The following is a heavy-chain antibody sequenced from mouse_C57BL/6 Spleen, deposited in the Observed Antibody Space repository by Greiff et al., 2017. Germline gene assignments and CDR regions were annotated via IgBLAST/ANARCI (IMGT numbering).Heavy chain of an antibody. CDR3: ARHDYDGGYCAMDD. CDR1: GFTFSSYA. D-gene: IGHD2-4*01. V-gene: IGHV5S21*01. CDR2: ISSAGDYI. J-gene: IGHJ4*01. Sequence: VQLKESGEGLVKPGGSLKLSCAASGFTFSSYAMSWVRQTPEKRLEWVAYISSAGDYIYYSDPVQGRFTISRDTARNTLYLQMSSLKSEDTAMYYCARHDYDGGYCAMDDWGQGTSVTVSS.